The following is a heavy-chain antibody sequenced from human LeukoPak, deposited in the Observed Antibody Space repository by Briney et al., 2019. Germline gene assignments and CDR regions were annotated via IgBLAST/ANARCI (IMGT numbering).Heavy chain of an antibody. CDR1: GGSISSYY. CDR2: IYYSGST. V-gene: IGHV4-59*01. J-gene: IGHJ3*02. D-gene: IGHD2-2*01. Sequence: SETLSLTCTVSGGSISSYYWSWIRQPPGKGLEWIGYIYYSGSTNYNPSLKSRVTISVDTSKNQFSLKLSSVTAADTAVYYCARDRTIVPHAFDIWGQGTMVTVSS. CDR3: ARDRTIVPHAFDI.